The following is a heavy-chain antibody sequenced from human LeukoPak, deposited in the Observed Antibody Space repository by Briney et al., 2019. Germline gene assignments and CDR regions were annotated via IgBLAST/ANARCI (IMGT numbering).Heavy chain of an antibody. Sequence: GGSLRLSCAASGFTFSSYAMHWVRQAPGKGLEWVAVISYDGSNKYYADSVKGRFTISRDNSKNTLYLQMNSLRAEDTAVYYCARDRRAMVYYFDYWGQGTLVTVSS. CDR3: ARDRRAMVYYFDY. J-gene: IGHJ4*02. CDR2: ISYDGSNK. D-gene: IGHD5-18*01. CDR1: GFTFSSYA. V-gene: IGHV3-30-3*01.